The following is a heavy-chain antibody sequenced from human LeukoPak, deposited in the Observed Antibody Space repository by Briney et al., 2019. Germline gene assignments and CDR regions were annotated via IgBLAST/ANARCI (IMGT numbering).Heavy chain of an antibody. CDR2: THYSRST. CDR3: ARGYCSGNCYPGDY. J-gene: IGHJ4*02. CDR1: GGSFSTYY. Sequence: TSETLSLTCTVSGGSFSTYYWSWIRRPPGKGLEWIGYTHYSRSTNYNPSPKSRVTISVDMSKNQFSLKLSSVTAADTAVYYCARGYCSGNCYPGDYWGQGILVTVSS. D-gene: IGHD2-21*02. V-gene: IGHV4-59*01.